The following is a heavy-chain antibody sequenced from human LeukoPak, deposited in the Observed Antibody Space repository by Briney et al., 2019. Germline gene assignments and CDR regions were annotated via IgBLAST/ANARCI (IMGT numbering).Heavy chain of an antibody. J-gene: IGHJ4*02. Sequence: VASVKVSCKASGYSFTSFAMNWVRQAPGQGLEWMGWINTNTGNPTYAQGFTGRFVFSLDTSVSTAYLQISSLKAEDTAMYYCARAKIKSFDSWGQGTLVTVSS. V-gene: IGHV7-4-1*02. CDR3: ARAKIKSFDS. CDR1: GYSFTSFA. D-gene: IGHD5-24*01. CDR2: INTNTGNP.